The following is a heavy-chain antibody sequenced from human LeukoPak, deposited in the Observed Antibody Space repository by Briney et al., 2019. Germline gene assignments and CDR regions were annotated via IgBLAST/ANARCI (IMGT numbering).Heavy chain of an antibody. CDR2: ITASDVST. D-gene: IGHD2-21*01. V-gene: IGHV3-23*01. J-gene: IGHJ4*02. Sequence: GGSLRLSCATSGFTFSSYVMTWVRQAPGKGLEWVSSITASDVSTYYADSVKGRFTISRDNSKNTLYLQMDSLRAEDTAVYYCAREGVGISYYFDYWGQGTLVTVSS. CDR1: GFTFSSYV. CDR3: AREGVGISYYFDY.